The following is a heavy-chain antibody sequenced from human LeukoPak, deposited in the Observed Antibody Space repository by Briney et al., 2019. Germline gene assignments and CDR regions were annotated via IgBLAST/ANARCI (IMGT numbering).Heavy chain of an antibody. D-gene: IGHD6-6*01. CDR2: IYTSGST. V-gene: IGHV4-4*07. J-gene: IGHJ6*02. CDR3: ARVRGSSSYYYYGMDV. Sequence: VKPSETLSLTCTVSGGSISSYYWSWIRQPAGKGLEWIGRIYTSGSTNYNPSLKSRVTMSVDTSKNQFSLKLSSVTAADTAVYYCARVRGSSSYYYYGMDVWGQGTTVTVSS. CDR1: GGSISSYY.